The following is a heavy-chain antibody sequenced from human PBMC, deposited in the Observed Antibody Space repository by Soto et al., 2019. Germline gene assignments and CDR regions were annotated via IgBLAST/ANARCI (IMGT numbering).Heavy chain of an antibody. CDR1: GFTFSHYT. V-gene: IGHV3-64*07. Sequence: DVQLVESGGGLVQPGGSLKLSCAVSGFTFSHYTMHWFRQAPGRRLEYVSAISSDGGTTYYADSVRGRFTISRDNSKNPLYLQMGSLRSEDTGLYPCARAEAVPIGFTIHYFFDFWGRGTLVTVSS. CDR3: ARAEAVPIGFTIHYFFDF. CDR2: ISSDGGTT. J-gene: IGHJ4*02. D-gene: IGHD6-19*01.